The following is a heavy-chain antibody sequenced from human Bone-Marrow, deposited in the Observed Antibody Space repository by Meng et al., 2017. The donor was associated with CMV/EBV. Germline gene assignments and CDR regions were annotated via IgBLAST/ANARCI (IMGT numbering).Heavy chain of an antibody. V-gene: IGHV2-5*01. D-gene: IGHD3-3*01. Sequence: SGPTLVQPTQTLTLTCTFSGFSLSTSGVGVGWIRQPPGKALEWLALIYWNDDKRYSPSLKSRLTITKDTSKNQVVLTMTNMDPVDTATYYCAHRPTETYYDFWSGPDGGYFDYWGQGTLVTVSS. CDR3: AHRPTETYYDFWSGPDGGYFDY. CDR2: IYWNDDK. J-gene: IGHJ4*02. CDR1: GFSLSTSGVG.